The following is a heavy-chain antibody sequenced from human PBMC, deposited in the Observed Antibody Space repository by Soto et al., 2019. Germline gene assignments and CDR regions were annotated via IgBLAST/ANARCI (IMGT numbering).Heavy chain of an antibody. J-gene: IGHJ4*02. Sequence: SVKVSCKASGGTFSSYAISWVRQAPGQGLEWMGGIIPIFGTANYAQKFQGRVTITADESTSTAYMELSSLRSEDTAVYYCARTYYYDSSGSLPNVNLYFDYWGQGTLVTVSS. CDR2: IIPIFGTA. D-gene: IGHD3-22*01. CDR1: GGTFSSYA. V-gene: IGHV1-69*13. CDR3: ARTYYYDSSGSLPNVNLYFDY.